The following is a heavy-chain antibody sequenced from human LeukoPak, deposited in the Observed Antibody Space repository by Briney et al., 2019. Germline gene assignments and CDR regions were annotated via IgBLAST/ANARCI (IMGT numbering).Heavy chain of an antibody. D-gene: IGHD2-21*02. V-gene: IGHV3-13*01. CDR3: ARAAYCGGDCFFFDY. J-gene: IGHJ4*02. CDR2: IGTAGDI. Sequence: GGSLRLSCAASGFTFSSYDMHWVRQATGKGLEWVSAIGTAGDIYYPGSVKGRFTISRENAKNSLYLQMSSLRAGDTAVYYCARAAYCGGDCFFFDYWGQGTLVTVSS. CDR1: GFTFSSYD.